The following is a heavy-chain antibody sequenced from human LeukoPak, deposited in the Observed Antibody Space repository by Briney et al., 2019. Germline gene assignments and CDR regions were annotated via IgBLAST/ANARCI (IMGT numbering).Heavy chain of an antibody. CDR2: INPSGGST. V-gene: IGHV1-46*01. J-gene: IGHJ4*02. D-gene: IGHD3-10*01. CDR3: ARDFLDYGSGSYYEGGPVDY. Sequence: ASVKVSCKASGYTFTSYYMHWVRQAPGQGLEWMGIINPSGGSTSYAQKFQGRVTMTRDTSTSTVYMELSCLRSEDTAVYYCARDFLDYGSGSYYEGGPVDYWGQGTLVTVSS. CDR1: GYTFTSYY.